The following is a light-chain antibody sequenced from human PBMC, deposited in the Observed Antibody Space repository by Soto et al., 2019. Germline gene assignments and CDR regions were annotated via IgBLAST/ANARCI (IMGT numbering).Light chain of an antibody. V-gene: IGKV1-9*01. CDR2: ATS. CDR3: QQLNDYPLT. J-gene: IGKJ4*01. CDR1: PGIRGY. Sequence: DIQLTQSPSFLSASVGDRVSITCRASPGIRGYLAWYQQKPGKAPKLLIYATSTLQSEVPSRFSGSASVTEFTLTISSLQHEDFATFYCQQLNDYPLTFGGGTKVEIK.